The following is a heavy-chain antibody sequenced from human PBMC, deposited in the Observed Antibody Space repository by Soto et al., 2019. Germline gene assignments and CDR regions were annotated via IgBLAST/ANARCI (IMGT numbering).Heavy chain of an antibody. CDR1: GGSISSYY. V-gene: IGHV4-59*01. CDR3: AREQETYSSGWYYWCFDL. Sequence: PSETLSLTCTVSGGSISSYYWSWIRQPPGKGLEWIGYIYYSGSTNYNPSLKSRVTISVDTSKNQFSLKLSSVTAADTAVYYCAREQETYSSGWYYWCFDLWGRGTLVTVSS. CDR2: IYYSGST. D-gene: IGHD6-19*01. J-gene: IGHJ2*01.